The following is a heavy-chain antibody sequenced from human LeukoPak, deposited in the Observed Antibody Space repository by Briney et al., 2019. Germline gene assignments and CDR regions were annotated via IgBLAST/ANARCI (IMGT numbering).Heavy chain of an antibody. CDR3: AKEGYCSSTSCYFFQH. CDR2: ISGSGGST. Sequence: GGSLRPSCAASGFTFSSYAMSWVRQAPGKGLEWVSAISGSGGSTYYADSVKGRFTISRDNSKNTLYLQMNSLRAEDTAVYYCAKEGYCSSTSCYFFQHWGQGTLVTVSS. D-gene: IGHD2-2*01. J-gene: IGHJ1*01. CDR1: GFTFSSYA. V-gene: IGHV3-23*01.